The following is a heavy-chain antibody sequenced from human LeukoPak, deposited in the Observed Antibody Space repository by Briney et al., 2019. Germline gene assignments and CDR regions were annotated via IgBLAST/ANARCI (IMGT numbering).Heavy chain of an antibody. J-gene: IGHJ4*02. V-gene: IGHV4-59*01. CDR1: GGSISSYY. D-gene: IGHD1-26*01. CDR3: ARGPGSGTYWAFDY. Sequence: NPSETLSLTCTVSGGSISSYYWSWIRQPPGKGLEWIGYVYYSGSTSYNPSLKSRVTISVDTSKNQFSLKLSSVTAADAAVYYCARGPGSGTYWAFDYWGQGTLVTVSS. CDR2: VYYSGST.